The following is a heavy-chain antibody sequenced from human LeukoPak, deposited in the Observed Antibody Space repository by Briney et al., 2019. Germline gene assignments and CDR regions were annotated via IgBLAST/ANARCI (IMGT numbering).Heavy chain of an antibody. Sequence: ASVKVSCKASGYSFTSYGISWVRQAPGQGLEWIGWISAYSSNTNSAQKVQGRVTVTTDTSASTAYMELRSLRSDDTAMYYCARDRAAAAGTRSFGYYGMDVWGQGTTVTVSS. CDR2: ISAYSSNT. D-gene: IGHD6-13*01. CDR3: ARDRAAAAGTRSFGYYGMDV. V-gene: IGHV1-18*01. CDR1: GYSFTSYG. J-gene: IGHJ6*02.